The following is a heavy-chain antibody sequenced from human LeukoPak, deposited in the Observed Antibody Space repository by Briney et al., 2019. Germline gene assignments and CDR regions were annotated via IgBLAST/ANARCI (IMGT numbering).Heavy chain of an antibody. D-gene: IGHD3-10*01. Sequence: GASVKVSCKASGYTFTSYGISWVRQAPGQGLECVGWIHPNNGATLYAQKFQGRVAMTTDTSISTAYMELSRLRPDDTAMYYCARDGPAQMVDFDYWGQGTLVTVSS. V-gene: IGHV1-2*02. J-gene: IGHJ4*02. CDR3: ARDGPAQMVDFDY. CDR2: IHPNNGAT. CDR1: GYTFTSYG.